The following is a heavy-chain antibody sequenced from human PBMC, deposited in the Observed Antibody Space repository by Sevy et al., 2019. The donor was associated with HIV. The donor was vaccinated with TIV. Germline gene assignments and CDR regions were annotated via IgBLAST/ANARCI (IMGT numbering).Heavy chain of an antibody. V-gene: IGHV3-21*01. J-gene: IGHJ4*02. CDR2: ISSSSSYI. D-gene: IGHD3-9*01. CDR3: ARRYYDILTGHFDY. Sequence: GGSLRLSCAASGFTFSSYSMNWVRQAPGKGLEWVSSISSSSSYIYYADSVKGRFTISRDNAKNSLYLQMNSLIAEDTAVYYCARRYYDILTGHFDYWGQGTLVTVSS. CDR1: GFTFSSYS.